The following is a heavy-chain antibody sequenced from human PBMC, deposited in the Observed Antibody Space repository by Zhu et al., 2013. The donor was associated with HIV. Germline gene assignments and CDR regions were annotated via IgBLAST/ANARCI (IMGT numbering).Heavy chain of an antibody. CDR1: GYTFTGYY. Sequence: QVQLVQSGAEVKKPGASVKVSCKASGYTFTGYYMHWVRQAPGQGLEWMGWINPNSGGTNYAQKFQGWVTMTRDTSISTAYMELSRLRSDDTAVYYCARDRGTMIASLGDAFDIWGQGTMVTVSS. CDR3: ARDRGTMIASLGDAFDI. CDR2: INPNSGGT. J-gene: IGHJ3*02. V-gene: IGHV1-2*04. D-gene: IGHD3-22*01.